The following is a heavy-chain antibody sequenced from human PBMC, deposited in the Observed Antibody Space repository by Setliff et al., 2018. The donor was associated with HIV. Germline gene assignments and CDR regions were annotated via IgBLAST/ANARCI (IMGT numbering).Heavy chain of an antibody. CDR2: IRYDGSNK. J-gene: IGHJ4*02. D-gene: IGHD4-17*01. CDR1: GFTFSSYG. Sequence: GGFLRLSCAASGFTFSSYGMHWVRQAPGKGLEWVAFIRYDGSNKYYAASVQGRFTISRDNSKNTVYLQMSSLIAEDTALYYCANYGDYWGQGTLVTVSS. V-gene: IGHV3-30*02. CDR3: ANYGDY.